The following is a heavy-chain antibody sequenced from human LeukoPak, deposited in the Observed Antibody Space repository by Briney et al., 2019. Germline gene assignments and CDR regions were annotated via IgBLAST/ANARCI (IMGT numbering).Heavy chain of an antibody. J-gene: IGHJ4*02. CDR2: ISYDGSNK. D-gene: IGHD1-26*01. CDR3: AKDRWELLSGPVFDY. Sequence: GGSLRLSCAASGFTFNIYGMNWVRQAPGKGLEWVAVISYDGSNKYYADSVKGRFTISRDNSKNTLYLQMNSLRAEDTAVYYCAKDRWELLSGPVFDYWGQGTLVTVSS. V-gene: IGHV3-30*18. CDR1: GFTFNIYG.